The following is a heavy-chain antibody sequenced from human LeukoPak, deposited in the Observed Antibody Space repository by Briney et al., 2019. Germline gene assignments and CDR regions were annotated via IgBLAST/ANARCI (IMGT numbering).Heavy chain of an antibody. CDR1: GGSISGGSYY. CDR3: ARGQYSGSSTLYFDY. CDR2: IYTSDIT. J-gene: IGHJ4*02. V-gene: IGHV4-61*02. D-gene: IGHD1-26*01. Sequence: PSETLSLTCTVSGGSISGGSYYWSWIRQPAGKGLEWIGRIYTSDITNYNPSLKSRVTISVDTSKNQFSLKLSSVTAADTAVYYCARGQYSGSSTLYFDYWGQGTLVTVSS.